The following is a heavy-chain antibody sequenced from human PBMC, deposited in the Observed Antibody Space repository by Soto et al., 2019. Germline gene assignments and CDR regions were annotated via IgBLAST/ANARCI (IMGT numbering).Heavy chain of an antibody. CDR3: ARAYEGADFDD. Sequence: QVQLVESGGGVVQPGRSLRLSCAASGFTFSSYAMHWVRQAPGKGLEWVAVISYDGSNKYYADSVKGRFTISRDNSKNTRYLQMTSLRAEDTAVYYCARAYEGADFDDWGQGALVTVSS. D-gene: IGHD3-16*01. J-gene: IGHJ4*02. CDR1: GFTFSSYA. V-gene: IGHV3-30-3*01. CDR2: ISYDGSNK.